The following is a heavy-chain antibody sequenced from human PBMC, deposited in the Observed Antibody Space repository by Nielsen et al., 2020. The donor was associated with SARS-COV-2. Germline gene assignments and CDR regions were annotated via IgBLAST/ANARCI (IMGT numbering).Heavy chain of an antibody. CDR3: ARAPGWVVPAAMSHYYYGMDV. J-gene: IGHJ6*02. V-gene: IGHV3-64*04. Sequence: GESLKISCSASGFTFSSYAMHWVRQAPGKGLEYVSAISSNGGSTYYADSVKGRFTISRDNSKNTLYLQMNSLRAEDTAVYYCARAPGWVVPAAMSHYYYGMDVWGQGTTVTVSS. CDR1: GFTFSSYA. D-gene: IGHD2-2*01. CDR2: ISSNGGST.